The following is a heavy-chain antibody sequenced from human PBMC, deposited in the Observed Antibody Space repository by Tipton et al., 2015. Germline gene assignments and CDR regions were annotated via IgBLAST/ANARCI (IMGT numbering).Heavy chain of an antibody. D-gene: IGHD2-8*02. J-gene: IGHJ6*02. CDR2: ISKSGSA. CDR1: GVSISSYY. CDR3: ARGSGQRGMAD. Sequence: SLTCSVSGVSISSYYWSWVRQPPGKGLEWIAFISKSGSANYNPALMSRVTMSVDMSKNHFSLMLKSVTAADTAVYYCARGSGQRGMADWGQGTTVSVSS. V-gene: IGHV4-59*01.